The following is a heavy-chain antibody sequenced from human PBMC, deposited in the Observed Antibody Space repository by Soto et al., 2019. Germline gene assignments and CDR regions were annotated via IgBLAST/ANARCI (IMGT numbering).Heavy chain of an antibody. CDR2: INAGNGNT. V-gene: IGHV1-3*01. CDR3: ARCLGGYYYYYMDV. Sequence: ASVKVSCKASGYTFTSYAMHWVRQAPGQRLEWMGWINAGNGNTKYSQKFQGRVTITRDTSASTAYMELSSLRSEDTAVYYCARCLGGYYYYYMDVWGKGTTVTVSS. CDR1: GYTFTSYA. J-gene: IGHJ6*03. D-gene: IGHD3-22*01.